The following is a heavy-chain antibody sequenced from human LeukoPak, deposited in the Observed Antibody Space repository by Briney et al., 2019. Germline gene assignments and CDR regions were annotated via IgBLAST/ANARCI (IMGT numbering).Heavy chain of an antibody. D-gene: IGHD6-13*01. CDR1: GFTFSDYY. Sequence: GGSLRLSCAASGFTFSDYYMSWIRQAPGKGLEWVSYISSSGSTIYYADSVKGRFTISRDNAKNSLYLQMNSLRAEDTAVYYCARDARQQLVERFDYWGQGTLVAVSS. J-gene: IGHJ4*02. V-gene: IGHV3-11*01. CDR2: ISSSGSTI. CDR3: ARDARQQLVERFDY.